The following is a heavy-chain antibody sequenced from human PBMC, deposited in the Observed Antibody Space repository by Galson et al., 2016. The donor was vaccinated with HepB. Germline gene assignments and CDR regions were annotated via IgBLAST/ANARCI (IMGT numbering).Heavy chain of an antibody. J-gene: IGHJ4*02. D-gene: IGHD1-26*01. Sequence: LSLTCNVSGYSISSGYYWGWIRQPPGKGPQWIGIIYQTGSAYYNPTLKSRVTISVDTSKNQFSLRVRSVTAADTAVYYCTREIIAGDNFDYWGQGILVTVAS. CDR3: TREIIAGDNFDY. V-gene: IGHV4-38-2*02. CDR2: IYQTGSA. CDR1: GYSISSGYY.